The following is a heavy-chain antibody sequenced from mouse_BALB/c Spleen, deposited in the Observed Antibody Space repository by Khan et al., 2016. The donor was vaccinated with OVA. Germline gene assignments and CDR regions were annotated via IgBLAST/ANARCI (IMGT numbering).Heavy chain of an antibody. D-gene: IGHD2-13*01. CDR3: ARSLYYSDSYAMDY. CDR1: GYSITSDYA. J-gene: IGHJ4*01. Sequence: EVQLQESGPGLVKPSQSLSLTCTVTGYSITSDYAWNWIRQFPGNKLGWMGYISSTGSTSYNPSLKSRISITRDTSKNQFFLHLNSVTTEDTATDYCARSLYYSDSYAMDYWGQGTSVTVSS. CDR2: ISSTGST. V-gene: IGHV3-2*02.